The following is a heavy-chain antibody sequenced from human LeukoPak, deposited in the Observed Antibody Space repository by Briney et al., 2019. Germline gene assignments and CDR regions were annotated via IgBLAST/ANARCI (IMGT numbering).Heavy chain of an antibody. J-gene: IGHJ3*02. CDR1: GFTFSTYA. CDR2: ISGSSSST. Sequence: GGSLRLSYAASGFTFSTYAMNWVRQAPGKGLEWVSAISGSSSSTYYADSVKGRFTISRDNSKNTLYLQMNSLRAEDTAVYYCAKVRMITMIAYDAFDIWGQGTMVTVSS. CDR3: AKVRMITMIAYDAFDI. V-gene: IGHV3-23*01. D-gene: IGHD3-22*01.